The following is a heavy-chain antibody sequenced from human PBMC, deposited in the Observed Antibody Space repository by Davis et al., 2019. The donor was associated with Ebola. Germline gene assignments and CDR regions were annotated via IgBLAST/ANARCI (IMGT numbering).Heavy chain of an antibody. CDR1: GGSFSGYY. V-gene: IGHV4-34*01. CDR2: INHSGIT. CDR3: ARGRGLLKDAWFDP. D-gene: IGHD3-10*01. J-gene: IGHJ5*02. Sequence: MPSETLSLTCAVYGGSFSGYYWSWIRQPPGKGLEWIGEINHSGITNYNPSLKSRVTISVDTSKNQFSLKLSSVTAADTAVYYCARGRGLLKDAWFDPWGQGTLVTVSS.